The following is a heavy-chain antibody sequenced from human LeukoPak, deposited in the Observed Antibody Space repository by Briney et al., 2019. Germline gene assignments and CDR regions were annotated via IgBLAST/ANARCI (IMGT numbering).Heavy chain of an antibody. J-gene: IGHJ6*03. CDR2: IYYSGST. V-gene: IGHV4-39*01. CDR1: GGSISSSSYY. D-gene: IGHD3-3*01. CDR3: VRSGYHSPYYYYYYMDV. Sequence: SETLSLTCTVSGGSISSSSYYWGWIRQPPGKGLEWIGSIYYSGSTYYNPSLKSRVTISVDTSKNQFSLKLSSVTAADTAAYYCVRSGYHSPYYYYYYMDVWGKGTTVTVSS.